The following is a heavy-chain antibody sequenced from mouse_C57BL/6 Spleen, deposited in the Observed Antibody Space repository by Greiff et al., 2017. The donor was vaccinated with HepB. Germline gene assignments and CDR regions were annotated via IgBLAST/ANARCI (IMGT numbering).Heavy chain of an antibody. Sequence: DVQLVESGGGLVQPKGSLKLSCAASGFTFNTYAMHWVRQAPGKGLEWVARIRSKSSNYETYYADSVKDRFTISRDDSQSMLYLQMNNRKTEDTALDYCVRDGCYDGYHHFDYWGQGTTLTVSS. V-gene: IGHV10-3*01. CDR3: VRDGCYDGYHHFDY. CDR1: GFTFNTYA. CDR2: IRSKSSNYET. J-gene: IGHJ2*01. D-gene: IGHD2-3*01.